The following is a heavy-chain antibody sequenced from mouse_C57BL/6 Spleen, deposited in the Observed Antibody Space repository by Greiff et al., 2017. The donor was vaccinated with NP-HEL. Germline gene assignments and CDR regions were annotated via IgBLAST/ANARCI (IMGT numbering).Heavy chain of an antibody. CDR3: ERGTAVVAAYYYDMDY. Sequence: QVQLQQPGAELVKPGASVKMSCKASGYTFTSYWITWVKQRPGQGLEWIGDIYPGSGSTNYNEKFKSKATLTVDTSSSTAYMQLSSLTSEDSAVCYCERGTAVVAAYYYDMDYWGHRTTVTVSS. V-gene: IGHV1-55*01. D-gene: IGHD1-1*01. CDR1: GYTFTSYW. CDR2: IYPGSGST. J-gene: IGHJ4*01.